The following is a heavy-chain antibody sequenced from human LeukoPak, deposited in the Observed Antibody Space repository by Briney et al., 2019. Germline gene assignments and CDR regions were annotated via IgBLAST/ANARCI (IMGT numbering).Heavy chain of an antibody. Sequence: ASVKVSCKASGYTFTSYAMNWVRQAPGQGLEWMGWINTNAGTPMYAQGFTGRFVFSLDTSLSTAYLQISNVKAGDTAVYFCARGTGIDIAMFDYWGQGTLVTVSS. D-gene: IGHD5-18*01. CDR1: GYTFTSYA. V-gene: IGHV7-4-1*02. CDR2: INTNAGTP. J-gene: IGHJ4*02. CDR3: ARGTGIDIAMFDY.